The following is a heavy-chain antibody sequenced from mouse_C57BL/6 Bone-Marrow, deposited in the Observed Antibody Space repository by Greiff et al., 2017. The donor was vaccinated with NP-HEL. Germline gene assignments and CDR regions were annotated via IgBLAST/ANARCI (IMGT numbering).Heavy chain of an antibody. CDR3: ARDGPGYDSLYWYFDV. Sequence: EVKLVESGGGLVQSGRSLRLSCATSGFTFSDFYMEWVRQAPGKGLEWIAASRNKANDYTTEYSASVKGRFVVSRDTSQSILYLQMNALRAEDTAMYYCARDGPGYDSLYWYFDVWGTGTTVTVSS. J-gene: IGHJ1*03. D-gene: IGHD2-4*01. CDR2: SRNKANDYTT. V-gene: IGHV7-1*01. CDR1: GFTFSDFY.